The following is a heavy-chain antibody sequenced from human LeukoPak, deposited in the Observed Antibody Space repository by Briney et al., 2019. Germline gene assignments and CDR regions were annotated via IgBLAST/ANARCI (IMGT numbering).Heavy chain of an antibody. J-gene: IGHJ6*02. CDR1: GFTFSTYD. Sequence: GGSLRLSCAASGFTFSTYDMHWVRQVTGKGREWVSAIGTGDDTYYLGSVKGRFTISRENAKNVLYLQMSSRRAEDTAVYYCXXXXRXXVVXXXXYYXIDVWGQGTTVTVSS. D-gene: IGHD2-15*01. CDR2: IGTGDDT. CDR3: XXXXRXXVVXXXXYYXIDV. V-gene: IGHV3-13*01.